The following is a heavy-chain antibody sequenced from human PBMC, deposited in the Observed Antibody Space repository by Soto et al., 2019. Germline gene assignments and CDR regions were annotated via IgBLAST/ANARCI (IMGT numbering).Heavy chain of an antibody. Sequence: QVQLVESGGGVVQPRRSLRLSCAASGFTFSSYGIHWVRQAPGKGLEWVALISYDGTDKYYADSVKGRFTISRDNSKNTLYLQMSSLGPEDTAVYYCVKERYAQLWLEDYGMDVWGQGTTVIV. CDR1: GFTFSSYG. CDR3: VKERYAQLWLEDYGMDV. V-gene: IGHV3-30*18. D-gene: IGHD5-18*01. J-gene: IGHJ6*02. CDR2: ISYDGTDK.